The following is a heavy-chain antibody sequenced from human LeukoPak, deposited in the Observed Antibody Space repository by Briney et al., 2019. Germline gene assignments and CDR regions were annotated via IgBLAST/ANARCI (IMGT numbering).Heavy chain of an antibody. V-gene: IGHV4-61*02. Sequence: SETLSLTCTVSGGSISSGCYYWSWIRQPAGKGLEWIGRIYTSGSSNYNPSLKSRVTISVDTSKNQFSLKLSSVTAADTAVYYCARGSTSNFDYWGQGTLVTVSS. CDR3: ARGSTSNFDY. CDR2: IYTSGSS. D-gene: IGHD2-2*01. J-gene: IGHJ4*02. CDR1: GGSISSGCYY.